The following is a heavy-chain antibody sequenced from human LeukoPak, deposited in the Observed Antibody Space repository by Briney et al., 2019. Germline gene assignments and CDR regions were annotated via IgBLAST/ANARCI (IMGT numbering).Heavy chain of an antibody. Sequence: SETLSLTCTVSAYSISSGYYWGWIRQAPGKGLEWIGSIYRSGNTYYNPSLKSRVTISVDTSKNQFSLKLSSVTAADTAVYYCARADYYDSSGYYFDYWGQGTLVTVSS. CDR2: IYRSGNT. D-gene: IGHD3-22*01. V-gene: IGHV4-38-2*02. CDR1: AYSISSGYY. CDR3: ARADYYDSSGYYFDY. J-gene: IGHJ4*02.